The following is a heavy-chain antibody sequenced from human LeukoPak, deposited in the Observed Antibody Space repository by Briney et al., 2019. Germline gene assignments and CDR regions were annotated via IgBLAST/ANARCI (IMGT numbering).Heavy chain of an antibody. V-gene: IGHV1-2*06. Sequence: ASVKVSCKASGYTFADYYIHWVRQAPGQGLEWMGRINPNSGGTTYAQKFQGRVTMTRDTSISTAYMELSRLRSDDTAVYYCARTRIVVVIKAFDYWGQGTLVTVSS. D-gene: IGHD3-22*01. CDR1: GYTFADYY. CDR2: INPNSGGT. CDR3: ARTRIVVVIKAFDY. J-gene: IGHJ4*02.